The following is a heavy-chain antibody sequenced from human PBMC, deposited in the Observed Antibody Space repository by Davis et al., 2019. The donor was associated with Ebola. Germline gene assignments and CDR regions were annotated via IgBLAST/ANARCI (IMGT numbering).Heavy chain of an antibody. CDR3: ARARSWGAWFDP. J-gene: IGHJ5*02. D-gene: IGHD6-13*01. V-gene: IGHV4-34*01. Sequence: MPGGSLRLSCAVYGGSFSGYYWSWIRQPPGKGLEWIEEINHSGSTNYNPSLKSRVTISVDTSKNQFSLKLSSVTAADTAVYYCARARSWGAWFDPWGQGTLVTVSS. CDR2: INHSGST. CDR1: GGSFSGYY.